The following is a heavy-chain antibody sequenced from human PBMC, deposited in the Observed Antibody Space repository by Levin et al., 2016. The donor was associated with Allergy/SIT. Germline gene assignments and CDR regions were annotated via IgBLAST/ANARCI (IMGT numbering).Heavy chain of an antibody. J-gene: IGHJ5*02. V-gene: IGHV3-23*01. CDR3: AKDSRIVVVPAAIHNWFDP. D-gene: IGHD2-2*02. Sequence: WIRQPPGKGLEWVSAISGSGGSTYYADSVKGRFTISRDNSKNTLYLQMNSLRAEDTAVYYCAKDSRIVVVPAAIHNWFDPWGQGTLVTVSS. CDR2: ISGSGGST.